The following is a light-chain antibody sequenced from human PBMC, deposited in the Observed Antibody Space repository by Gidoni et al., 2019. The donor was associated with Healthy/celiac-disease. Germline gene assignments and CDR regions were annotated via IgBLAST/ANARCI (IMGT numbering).Light chain of an antibody. CDR3: QACDSSTVV. CDR1: KLGDKY. V-gene: IGLV3-1*01. CDR2: QDS. J-gene: IGLJ2*01. Sequence: YELTQPPSVSVSPGQTASITCSGDKLGDKYACWYQQKPGQSPVLVIYQDSKRPSGIPERFSGSNSGNTATLTISGTQAMDEADYYCQACDSSTVVFGGGTKLTVL.